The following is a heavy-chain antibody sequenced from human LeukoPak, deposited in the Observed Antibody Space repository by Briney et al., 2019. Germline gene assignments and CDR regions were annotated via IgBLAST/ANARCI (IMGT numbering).Heavy chain of an antibody. D-gene: IGHD2-21*02. CDR1: GYTFTSYG. V-gene: IGHV1-18*01. Sequence: ASVKVSCKASGYTFTSYGISWVRQAPGQGLEWMGWISAYNGNTNYAQKLQGRVTMTTDTSTSTAYMELRSLRSDDTAVYYCARDRAILEVTVPPDYWGQGTLVTVSS. CDR2: ISAYNGNT. J-gene: IGHJ4*02. CDR3: ARDRAILEVTVPPDY.